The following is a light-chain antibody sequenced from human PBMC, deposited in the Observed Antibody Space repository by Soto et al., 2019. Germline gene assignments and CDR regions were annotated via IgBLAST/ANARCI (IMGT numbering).Light chain of an antibody. Sequence: EIVMTQSPATLSVSPGERATLSCRASHSVSSNLAWYQQKPGQAPRLLIYGASSRATGIPDRFSGSGSGTDFTLTISRLEPEDFAVYYCQQFGSSPGFTFGPGTKVDMK. CDR1: HSVSSN. CDR2: GAS. J-gene: IGKJ3*01. CDR3: QQFGSSPGFT. V-gene: IGKV3-20*01.